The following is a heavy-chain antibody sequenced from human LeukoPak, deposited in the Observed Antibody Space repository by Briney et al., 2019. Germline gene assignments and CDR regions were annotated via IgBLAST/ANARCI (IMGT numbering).Heavy chain of an antibody. Sequence: GGSLRLSCAASGFTFSSYAMHWVRQAPGKGLEGVPVISCDGSNKYYADSVKGRFTISRDNSKNTLYLQMYSLRAEDTAVYYCARAGRFLEWLFPFLDYWGQGTLVTVSS. J-gene: IGHJ4*02. D-gene: IGHD3-3*01. CDR1: GFTFSSYA. CDR2: ISCDGSNK. V-gene: IGHV3-30-3*01. CDR3: ARAGRFLEWLFPFLDY.